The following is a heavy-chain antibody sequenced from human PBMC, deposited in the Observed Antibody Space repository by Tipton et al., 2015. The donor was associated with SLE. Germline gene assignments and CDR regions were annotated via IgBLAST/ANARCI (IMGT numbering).Heavy chain of an antibody. CDR2: LYSGGSSP. J-gene: IGHJ3*02. Sequence: AVSGFTFTTYGMSWVRQAPGQGLEWVSVLYSGGSSPFYADSVKGRFTISRDNSKNTLYLHINSLRAEDTAVYYCAKVGYDDVFDIWGQGTMVTVSS. CDR3: AKVGYDDVFDI. D-gene: IGHD5-12*01. V-gene: IGHV3-23*03. CDR1: GFTFTTYG.